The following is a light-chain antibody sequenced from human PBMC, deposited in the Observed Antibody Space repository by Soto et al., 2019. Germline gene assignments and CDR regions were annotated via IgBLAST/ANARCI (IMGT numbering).Light chain of an antibody. CDR1: QSISGIY. V-gene: IGKV3-20*01. Sequence: EVVLTQSPGTLSLSPGERVTLSCRASQSISGIYLAWYQQKPGQAPRLLIYATSSRATGIPDRFSGSGSGTDFNLTISRLEPEDFAVYYCQQYGDGNSPRYSFGQGTRLDIK. CDR2: ATS. J-gene: IGKJ2*03. CDR3: QQYGDGNSPRYS.